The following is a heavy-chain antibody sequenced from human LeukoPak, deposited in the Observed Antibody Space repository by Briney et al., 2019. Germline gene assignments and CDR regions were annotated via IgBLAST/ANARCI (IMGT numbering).Heavy chain of an antibody. Sequence: ASVKVSCKASGYTFTSYGISWVRQDPGQGLEWMGWISAYNGNTNYAQKLQGRVTMTTDTSTSTAYMELRSLRSDDTAVYYCARDYCSSTSCPGRGPHFDYWGQGTLVTVSS. CDR1: GYTFTSYG. J-gene: IGHJ4*02. CDR2: ISAYNGNT. V-gene: IGHV1-18*01. D-gene: IGHD2-2*01. CDR3: ARDYCSSTSCPGRGPHFDY.